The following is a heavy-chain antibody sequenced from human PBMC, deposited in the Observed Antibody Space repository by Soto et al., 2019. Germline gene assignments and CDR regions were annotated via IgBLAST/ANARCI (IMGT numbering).Heavy chain of an antibody. CDR3: VRDARDYASEFDS. Sequence: EVQLVESGGALVQPGGSLRLSCAASGFTFSTKWMSWVRQAPGRGLEWVADIKQDGSEIYYVDSVKGRFTISRDNAKNSLYLQMNSLRVEDTAVYYCVRDARDYASEFDSWGQGTLVTVSA. CDR1: GFTFSTKW. D-gene: IGHD4-17*01. CDR2: IKQDGSEI. J-gene: IGHJ4*02. V-gene: IGHV3-7*01.